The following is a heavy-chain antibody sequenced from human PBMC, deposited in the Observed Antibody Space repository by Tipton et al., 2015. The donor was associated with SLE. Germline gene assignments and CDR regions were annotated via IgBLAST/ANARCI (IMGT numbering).Heavy chain of an antibody. CDR3: ARDVPDGGSSTDEYIHH. CDR2: IGTAGDT. CDR1: GFTFSSYD. V-gene: IGHV3-13*04. D-gene: IGHD6-6*01. Sequence: SLRFSCAASGFTFSSYDMHWVRQATGKGLEWVSAIGTAGDTYYPGSVKGRFTISRDNSKNTLHLQMNSLRAEDTAVYYCARDVPDGGSSTDEYIHHWGQGTLVTVSS. J-gene: IGHJ1*01.